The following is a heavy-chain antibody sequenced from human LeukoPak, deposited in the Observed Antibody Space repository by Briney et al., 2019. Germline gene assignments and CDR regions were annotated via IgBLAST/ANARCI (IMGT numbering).Heavy chain of an antibody. J-gene: IGHJ4*02. D-gene: IGHD1-26*01. CDR3: ARKYSGANPFDY. CDR2: INNSGGCT. Sequence: GGSLRLSCAASGFTLNNYAMSWVRQAPGKGLEWVSIINNSGGCTYADSVKGRFTISRDLSKNMLYLQMNSLRAEDTALYYCARKYSGANPFDYWGQGTLVTVSS. V-gene: IGHV3-23*01. CDR1: GFTLNNYA.